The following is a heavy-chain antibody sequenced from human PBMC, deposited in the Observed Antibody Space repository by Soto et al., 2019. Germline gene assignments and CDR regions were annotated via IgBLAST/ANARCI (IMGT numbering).Heavy chain of an antibody. CDR1: GFTFSSYW. D-gene: IGHD6-19*01. CDR3: ARFHRGSGILGWFDP. Sequence: EVQLVESGGGLVQPGGSLRLSCAASGFTFSSYWMSWVRQAPEKGLEWVANIKQDGSEKYYVDSVKGRFTISRDNAKNSLYLQMNSLRAEDTAVYYCARFHRGSGILGWFDPWGQGTLVTVSS. V-gene: IGHV3-7*01. CDR2: IKQDGSEK. J-gene: IGHJ5*02.